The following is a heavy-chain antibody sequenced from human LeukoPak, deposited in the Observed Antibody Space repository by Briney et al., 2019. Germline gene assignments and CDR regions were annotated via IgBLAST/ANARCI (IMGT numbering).Heavy chain of an antibody. J-gene: IGHJ1*01. Sequence: SETLSLTCAVYGGSFSGYYWSWIRQPPGERLEWIGEINHSGSTNYNPSLKSRVTISVDTSKNQFSLKLSSVTAADTAVYYCARGRRGVTTHFQHWGQGTLVTVSS. V-gene: IGHV4-34*01. D-gene: IGHD4-17*01. CDR1: GGSFSGYY. CDR2: INHSGST. CDR3: ARGRRGVTTHFQH.